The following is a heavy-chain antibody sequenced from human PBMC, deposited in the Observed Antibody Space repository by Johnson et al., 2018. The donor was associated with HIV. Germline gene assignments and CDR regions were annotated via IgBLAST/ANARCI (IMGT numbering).Heavy chain of an antibody. CDR2: MSSSGTTI. J-gene: IGHJ3*02. CDR3: ARGNKIVVVSGGFDI. Sequence: QVQLMESGGGLVKPGGSLRLSCVASRFTFSDYYMSWIRQAPGKGLEWVSSMSSSGTTIYIADSVKGRFTISRDNAKNSLYLQMNSLRAEDTARYYCARGNKIVVVSGGFDIWGQGTMVTVSS. CDR1: RFTFSDYY. D-gene: IGHD3-22*01. V-gene: IGHV3-11*04.